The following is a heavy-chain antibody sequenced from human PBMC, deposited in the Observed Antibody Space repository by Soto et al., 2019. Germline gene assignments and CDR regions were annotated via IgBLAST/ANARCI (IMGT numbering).Heavy chain of an antibody. D-gene: IGHD1-26*01. CDR2: ISGSGGST. CDR3: AKGDVGATSLYYYYGMDV. J-gene: IGHJ6*02. Sequence: PGVSLSLSCTASGFTFSSYAMSWVRPAPGKGLEWVSAISGSGGSTYYADSVKGRFTISRDNSKNTLYLQMNSLRAEDTAVYYCAKGDVGATSLYYYYGMDVWGQGTTVTVSS. CDR1: GFTFSSYA. V-gene: IGHV3-23*01.